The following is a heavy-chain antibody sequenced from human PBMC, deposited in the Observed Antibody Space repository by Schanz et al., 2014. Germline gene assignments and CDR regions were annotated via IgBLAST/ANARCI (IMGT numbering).Heavy chain of an antibody. V-gene: IGHV3-NL1*01. CDR2: IGVDGTTT. Sequence: VQLVESGGGLVQPGGSLRLSCAAPGFTLSNYAMHWVRQAPGKGLEWVSVIGVDGTTTYYADSVKGRFTISRDNSKNTLYLQMNSLRPEDTAVYYCARGGFGEVSYFDYWGQGTLVTVSS. CDR1: GFTLSNYA. D-gene: IGHD3-10*01. CDR3: ARGGFGEVSYFDY. J-gene: IGHJ4*02.